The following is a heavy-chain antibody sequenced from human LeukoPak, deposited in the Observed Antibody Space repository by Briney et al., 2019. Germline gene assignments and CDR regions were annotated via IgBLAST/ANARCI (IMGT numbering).Heavy chain of an antibody. Sequence: SVTVSFKASGGTFTNYAISWVRQAREQGVEWMGRIIPILTVANYAQNFQGRVTNTADKSTSTAYMEPSSLRSEDTAVYYCATTVTPGHSDYWGQGTLVTVSS. CDR1: GGTFTNYA. J-gene: IGHJ4*02. CDR2: IIPILTVA. V-gene: IGHV1-69*04. CDR3: ATTVTPGHSDY. D-gene: IGHD4-11*01.